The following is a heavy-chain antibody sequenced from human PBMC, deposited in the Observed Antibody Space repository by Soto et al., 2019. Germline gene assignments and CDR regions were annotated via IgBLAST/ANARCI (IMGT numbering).Heavy chain of an antibody. CDR3: ARDTGYCSGGSCYFYYYYGMDV. CDR2: ISAYNGNT. D-gene: IGHD2-15*01. CDR1: GYTFTSYG. J-gene: IGHJ6*02. V-gene: IGHV1-18*01. Sequence: ASVKVSCKASGYTFTSYGISWVRQAPGQGLEWMGWISAYNGNTNYAQKLQGRVTMTTDTSTSTAYMELRSLRSDDTAVYYCARDTGYCSGGSCYFYYYYGMDVWGQGTTVTVSS.